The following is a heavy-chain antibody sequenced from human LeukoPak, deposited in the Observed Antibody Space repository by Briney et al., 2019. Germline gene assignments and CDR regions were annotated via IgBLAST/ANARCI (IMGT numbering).Heavy chain of an antibody. D-gene: IGHD3-10*01. J-gene: IGHJ5*02. V-gene: IGHV3-30*02. Sequence: AGGSLRLSCAASGFTFSSYAMSWVRQAPGKGLEWVAFIRSDGNSKYYAESVKGRFTIPRDNSKNTLYLQMNGLRAEDTAVYYCAKDYGSGSYGFDPWGLGTLVIVSS. CDR3: AKDYGSGSYGFDP. CDR1: GFTFSSYA. CDR2: IRSDGNSK.